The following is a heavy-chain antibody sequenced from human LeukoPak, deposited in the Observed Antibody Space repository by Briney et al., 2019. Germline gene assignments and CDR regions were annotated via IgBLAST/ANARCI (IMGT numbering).Heavy chain of an antibody. D-gene: IGHD1-26*01. CDR2: ISWNSGSI. J-gene: IGHJ4*02. CDR1: GFTFDDYA. V-gene: IGHV3-9*01. Sequence: GRSLRLSCAASGFTFDDYAMHWVRQAPGEGLEWVSGISWNSGSIGYADSVKGRFTISRDNAKNSLYLQMNSLRAEDTALYYCARELTTFDYWGQGTLVTVSS. CDR3: ARELTTFDY.